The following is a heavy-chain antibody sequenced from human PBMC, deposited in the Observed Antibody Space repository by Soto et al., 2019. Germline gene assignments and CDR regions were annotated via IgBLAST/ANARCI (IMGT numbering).Heavy chain of an antibody. CDR2: TFQTGST. J-gene: IGHJ6*02. CDR3: SRVHTATSGMDV. V-gene: IGHV4-4*02. Sequence: SETLSLTCTISGGSISSNNWWGWVRQPPGKGLEWIGETFQTGSTNYNPSLESRVAISLDKSKNQFSLNLSSVTAADKAVYYCSRVHTATSGMDVWGQGTTVTVSS. D-gene: IGHD5-12*01. CDR1: GGSISSNNW.